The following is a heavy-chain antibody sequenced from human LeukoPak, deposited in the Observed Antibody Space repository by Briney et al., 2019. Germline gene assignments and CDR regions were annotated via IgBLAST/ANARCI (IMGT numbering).Heavy chain of an antibody. D-gene: IGHD6-19*01. CDR1: GFTFSSYA. V-gene: IGHV3-23*01. CDR3: AKVRSIAVTSYYYGMDV. J-gene: IGHJ6*02. CDR2: ISGSGGST. Sequence: SGGSLRLSCAASGFTFSSYAMSWVRQAPGKGLEWVSAISGSGGSTYYADSVKGRFTISRDNSKNTLYLQMNSLRAEDAAVYYCAKVRSIAVTSYYYGMDVWGQGTTVTVSS.